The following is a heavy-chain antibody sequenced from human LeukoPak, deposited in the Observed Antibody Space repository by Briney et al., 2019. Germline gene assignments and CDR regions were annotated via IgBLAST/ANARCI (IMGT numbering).Heavy chain of an antibody. V-gene: IGHV1-46*01. Sequence: ASVKVSCKASGYTFTSYYMHWVRQAPGQGLEWMGIINPSGGSTSYAQKFQGRVTMTRDMSTSTVYMELSSLRSEDTAVYYCASGRITGGFDPWGQGTLVTVSS. CDR1: GYTFTSYY. J-gene: IGHJ5*02. CDR2: INPSGGST. CDR3: ASGRITGGFDP. D-gene: IGHD1-20*01.